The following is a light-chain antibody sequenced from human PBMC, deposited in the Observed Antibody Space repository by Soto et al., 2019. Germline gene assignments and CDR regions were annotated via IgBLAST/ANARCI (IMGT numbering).Light chain of an antibody. J-gene: IGLJ1*01. V-gene: IGLV7-43*01. Sequence: QAVVTQEPLLTVSPGGTVTLTCASSTGAVTSDFHPNWFQQKPGQAPRALIYTTSKRHSWTPARFSGSLLGGKAALTLSGVQPEDEAEYYCLLYFGGAYVFGTGTKLTVL. CDR2: TTS. CDR3: LLYFGGAYV. CDR1: TGAVTSDFH.